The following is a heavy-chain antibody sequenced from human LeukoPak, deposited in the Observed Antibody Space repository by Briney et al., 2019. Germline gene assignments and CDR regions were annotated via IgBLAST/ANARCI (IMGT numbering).Heavy chain of an antibody. J-gene: IGHJ4*02. D-gene: IGHD3-22*01. CDR2: IYYSGST. CDR3: ARRITMIAGYYFDY. Sequence: KTSETLSLTCTVSGGSISSYYWSWIRQPPGKGLEWIGCIYYSGSTNYNPSLKSRVTISVDTSKNQFSLKLSSVTAADTAVYYCARRITMIAGYYFDYWGQGTLVTVSS. CDR1: GGSISSYY. V-gene: IGHV4-59*08.